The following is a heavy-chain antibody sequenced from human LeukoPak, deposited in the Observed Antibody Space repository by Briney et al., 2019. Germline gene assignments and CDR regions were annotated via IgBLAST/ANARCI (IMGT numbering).Heavy chain of an antibody. V-gene: IGHV3-64D*09. J-gene: IGHJ4*02. D-gene: IGHD3-10*01. Sequence: GGSLRLSCSGSGLTLSTYAMHWVRQAPGKGLEYVSAIATDGGGTYYADSVKGRFTISRDKSKNTLYLQMRRLRAEDTAVYYCMTRDTSGYWGQGTLVTVSS. CDR1: GLTLSTYA. CDR3: MTRDTSGY. CDR2: IATDGGGT.